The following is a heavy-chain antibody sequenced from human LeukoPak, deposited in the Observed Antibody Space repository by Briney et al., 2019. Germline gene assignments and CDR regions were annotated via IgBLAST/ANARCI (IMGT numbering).Heavy chain of an antibody. J-gene: IGHJ4*02. CDR1: GASISSGGFY. CDR2: IYYSGST. V-gene: IGHV4-31*01. Sequence: SETLSLTCTVSGASISSGGFYWTWIRQYPGKGLELIGFIYYSGSTYYNPSLKSQISISVDMSNNQFSLTLNSVTAADTAVYYCARTSNSYGYSGLDYWGQGTLVTVSS. D-gene: IGHD5-18*01. CDR3: ARTSNSYGYSGLDY.